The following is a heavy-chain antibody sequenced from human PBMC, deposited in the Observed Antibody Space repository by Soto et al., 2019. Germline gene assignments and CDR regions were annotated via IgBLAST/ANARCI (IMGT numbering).Heavy chain of an antibody. V-gene: IGHV6-1*01. CDR1: GESVSSNSAA. CDR2: TYYRSKWYN. J-gene: IGHJ4*02. CDR3: ATDLFGRGFVLAHQDDY. Sequence: PSQTLSLTCAISGESVSSNSAAWNWIRQSPSRGLEWLGRTYYRSKWYNDYAVSVKSRITINPDTSKNQFSLQLNSVTPEDTAVYYCATDLFGRGFVLAHQDDYWGQGTLVTVSS. D-gene: IGHD3-3*01.